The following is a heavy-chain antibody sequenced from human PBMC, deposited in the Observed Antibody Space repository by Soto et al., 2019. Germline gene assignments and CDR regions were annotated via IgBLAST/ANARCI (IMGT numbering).Heavy chain of an antibody. CDR1: GGSISSYY. CDR3: ARGVLGGSSSSVWFDP. V-gene: IGHV4-59*01. Sequence: SETLSLTCTVSGGSISSYYWSWIRRPPGKGLEWIGYIYYSGSTNYNPSLKSRVTISVDTSKNQFSLKLSPVTAADTAVYYCARGVLGGSSSSVWFDPWGQGTLVTVSS. CDR2: IYYSGST. D-gene: IGHD6-6*01. J-gene: IGHJ5*02.